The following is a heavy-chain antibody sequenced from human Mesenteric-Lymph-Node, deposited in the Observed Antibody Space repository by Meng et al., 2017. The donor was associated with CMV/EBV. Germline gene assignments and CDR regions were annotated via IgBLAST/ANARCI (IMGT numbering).Heavy chain of an antibody. D-gene: IGHD3-16*01. CDR1: GYTFSSYA. CDR2: INIVEDKT. CDR3: ARTNNWGFDY. V-gene: IGHV1-3*04. Sequence: QVQLVQSGAEEKKPGASVKVSCKASGYTFSSYAMHWVRQAPGQRLEWMGWINIVEDKTKTSQNFQGRVTLTRDTSANTAYMELSSLRSDDTAVYYCARTNNWGFDYWGQGTLVTVSS. J-gene: IGHJ4*02.